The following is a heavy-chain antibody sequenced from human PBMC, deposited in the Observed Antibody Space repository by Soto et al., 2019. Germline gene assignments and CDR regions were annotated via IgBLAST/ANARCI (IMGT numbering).Heavy chain of an antibody. CDR2: INQDGSER. J-gene: IGHJ4*02. CDR1: GLTFRNDW. Sequence: PGGSLRLSCAGSGLTFRNDWLSWVRQAPGKGQECVANINQDGSERYYVDSVRGRFTISRDNVENSLYLQLNSLRPEDTAVYYCAVYGYGVSAAAYWGQGTLVTVSS. V-gene: IGHV3-7*03. CDR3: AVYGYGVSAAAY. D-gene: IGHD4-17*01.